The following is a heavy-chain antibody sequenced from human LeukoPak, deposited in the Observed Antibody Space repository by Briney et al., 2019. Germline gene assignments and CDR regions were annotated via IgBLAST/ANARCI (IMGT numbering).Heavy chain of an antibody. V-gene: IGHV3-13*01. CDR2: IGGGFDT. Sequence: GGSLRLSCAVSGSSFSIYDMHWVRQATGQGLEWGSAIGGGFDTYYSDSVKGRFTISRDNSKSSVFLQMNSLRAEDTAVYYCVREVMDGSAPYFWYFDLWGRGTLVTVSS. D-gene: IGHD1-26*01. CDR1: GSSFSIYD. J-gene: IGHJ2*01. CDR3: VREVMDGSAPYFWYFDL.